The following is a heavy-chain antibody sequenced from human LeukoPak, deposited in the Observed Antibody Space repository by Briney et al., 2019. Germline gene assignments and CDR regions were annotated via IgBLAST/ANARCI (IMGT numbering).Heavy chain of an antibody. Sequence: RASVKVSCKASGFTFTNSAVQWVRQAHGQRLEWIGWIAVGTGNTNYAQKFQERVTITRDMSTSTAYMELSSLRSGDTAVYYCAADGYSYGGGAYYYFGIDVWGQGTTVTVSS. J-gene: IGHJ6*02. CDR1: GFTFTNSA. CDR2: IAVGTGNT. D-gene: IGHD5-18*01. V-gene: IGHV1-58*01. CDR3: AADGYSYGGGAYYYFGIDV.